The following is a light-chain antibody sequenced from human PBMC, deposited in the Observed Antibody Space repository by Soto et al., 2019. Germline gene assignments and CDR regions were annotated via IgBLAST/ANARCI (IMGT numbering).Light chain of an antibody. CDR1: SSDVGGYNY. CDR3: SSYKTSSTVVV. CDR2: GVS. Sequence: QPDLKQAASGSGSDRRAITIFCTGTSSDVGGYNYVSWYQQYPGKAPKLMIFGVSDRPSGVSNRFSGSKSGNTASLTISGLQAEDEADYYCSSYKTSSTVVVFGGGTKVTVL. V-gene: IGLV2-14*01. J-gene: IGLJ2*01.